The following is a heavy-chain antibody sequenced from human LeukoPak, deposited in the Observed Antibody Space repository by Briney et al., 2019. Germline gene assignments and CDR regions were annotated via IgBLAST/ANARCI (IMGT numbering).Heavy chain of an antibody. CDR2: VYYSGNT. Sequence: PSETLSLTCTVSGGSISSTSYFWGWIRQPPGEGLEWIGNVYYSGNTYYSPSLKSRFTISVDTSKNQFSLRLTSVTAADTAVYYCARVARYGGYTQYFQPWGQGTLVTVSS. V-gene: IGHV4-39*07. J-gene: IGHJ1*01. CDR1: GGSISSTSYF. D-gene: IGHD2-15*01. CDR3: ARVARYGGYTQYFQP.